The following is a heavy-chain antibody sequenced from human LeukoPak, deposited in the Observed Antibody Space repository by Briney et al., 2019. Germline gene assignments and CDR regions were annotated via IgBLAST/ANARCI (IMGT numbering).Heavy chain of an antibody. CDR1: GFIFSNAW. V-gene: IGHV3-15*07. Sequence: GGSLRLSCAASGFIFSNAWMNWVRQAPGKGLEWVGRIKRKTEGGTTDYTAPVKGRFTISRDDSKNTLYLQMDSLKTEDTAVYFCTLGGSYWNFDCWGQGTLVTVSS. CDR2: IKRKTEGGTT. D-gene: IGHD1-26*01. CDR3: TLGGSYWNFDC. J-gene: IGHJ4*02.